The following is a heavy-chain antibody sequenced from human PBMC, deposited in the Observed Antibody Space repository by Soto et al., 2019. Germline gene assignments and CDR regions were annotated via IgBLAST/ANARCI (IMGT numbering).Heavy chain of an antibody. J-gene: IGHJ6*02. CDR3: ARGHPVTETNYYYYGMDV. CDR2: INHSGST. CDR1: GGSFSGYY. V-gene: IGHV4-34*01. D-gene: IGHD4-17*01. Sequence: SDTLSLTCAVYGGSFSGYYWSWIRQPPGKGLEWIGEINHSGSTNYNPSLKSRVTISVDTSKNQFSLKLSSVTAADTAVYYCARGHPVTETNYYYYGMDVWGQGTTVTVSS.